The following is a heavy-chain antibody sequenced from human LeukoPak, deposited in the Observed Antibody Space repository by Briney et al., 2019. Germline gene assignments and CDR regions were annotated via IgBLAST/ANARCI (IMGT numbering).Heavy chain of an antibody. Sequence: KPGGSLRLSCAASGFTFSSYSMNWVRQAPGKGLEWVSSISSSSSYIYYADSVKGRFTISRDNAKNSLYLQMNSLRAEDTAVYYCAIAGYCSGGSCYHDFDYWGQGTLVTVSS. D-gene: IGHD2-15*01. CDR3: AIAGYCSGGSCYHDFDY. J-gene: IGHJ4*02. V-gene: IGHV3-21*01. CDR1: GFTFSSYS. CDR2: ISSSSSYI.